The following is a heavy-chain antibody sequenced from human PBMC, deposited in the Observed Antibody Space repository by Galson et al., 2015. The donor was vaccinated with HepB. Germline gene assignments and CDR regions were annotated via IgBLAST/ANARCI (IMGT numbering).Heavy chain of an antibody. Sequence: KVSCKASGYSFSNYGLSWIRQAPGPGLEWMGWFSGYDGSTNYAQKFQGRVTMTADASTGTAYLELTNLRSDDTAVYYCARDSRLELRLNNYFSYGMDVWGQGSAVTVSS. CDR3: ARDSRLELRLNNYFSYGMDV. V-gene: IGHV1-18*01. J-gene: IGHJ6*02. CDR1: GYSFSNYG. D-gene: IGHD1-1*01. CDR2: FSGYDGST.